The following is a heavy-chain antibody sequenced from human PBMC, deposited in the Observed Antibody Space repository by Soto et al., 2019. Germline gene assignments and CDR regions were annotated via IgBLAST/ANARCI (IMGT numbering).Heavy chain of an antibody. J-gene: IGHJ4*02. Sequence: GGSLRLSCAASEFTFDDYAMHWVRQAPGKGLEWVSGISWNSGSIGYADSVKGRFTISRDNAKNSLYLQMNSLRAEDTALYYCAKDTGLGSGYDWNYFDYWGQGTLVTVSS. D-gene: IGHD5-12*01. CDR1: EFTFDDYA. CDR2: ISWNSGSI. CDR3: AKDTGLGSGYDWNYFDY. V-gene: IGHV3-9*01.